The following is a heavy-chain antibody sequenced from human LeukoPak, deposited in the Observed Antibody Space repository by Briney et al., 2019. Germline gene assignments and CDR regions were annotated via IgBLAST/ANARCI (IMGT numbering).Heavy chain of an antibody. V-gene: IGHV5-51*01. J-gene: IGHJ4*02. CDR3: AXXXXVDDXRRLDY. CDR1: GYDFTTYW. Sequence: GESLKISCKVSGYDFTTYWIGWVRQMPGKGLEWMGIIYPGDSDTRYSPSFQGQVTISADKSISTAYLQWSSLKASDTAMYYCAXXXXVDDXRRLDYWGQGTLVTVS. CDR2: IYPGDSDT.